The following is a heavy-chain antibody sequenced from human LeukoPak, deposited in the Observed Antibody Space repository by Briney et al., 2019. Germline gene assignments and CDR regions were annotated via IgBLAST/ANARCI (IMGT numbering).Heavy chain of an antibody. CDR1: GYTFTGYY. V-gene: IGHV1-2*06. CDR2: INPNSGGT. CDR3: VVFPYYDFWSGSINWFDP. D-gene: IGHD3-3*01. J-gene: IGHJ5*02. Sequence: ASVKVSCKASGYTFTGYYMHWVRQAPGQGPEWMGRINPNSGGTNYAQKFQGRVTMTRDTSISTAYMELSRLRSDDTAVYYCVVFPYYDFWSGSINWFDPWGQGTLVTVSS.